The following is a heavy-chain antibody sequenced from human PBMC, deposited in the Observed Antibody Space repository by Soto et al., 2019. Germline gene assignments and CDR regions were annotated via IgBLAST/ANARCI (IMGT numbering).Heavy chain of an antibody. Sequence: GGSLRLSCAASGFTFSSYSMNWVRQAPGKGLEWVSSISSSSSYIYYADSVKGRFTISRDNAKNSLYLQMNSLRAEDRAVYYCAKVAPGRYCTNGVCYEFWDSTNKSSSDEDYYFDYWGQGTLVTVSS. D-gene: IGHD2-8*01. V-gene: IGHV3-21*04. CDR3: AKVAPGRYCTNGVCYEFWDSTNKSSSDEDYYFDY. CDR1: GFTFSSYS. J-gene: IGHJ4*02. CDR2: ISSSSSYI.